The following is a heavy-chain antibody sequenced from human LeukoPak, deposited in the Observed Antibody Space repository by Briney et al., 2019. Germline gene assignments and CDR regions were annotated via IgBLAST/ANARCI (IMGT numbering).Heavy chain of an antibody. J-gene: IGHJ4*02. CDR2: IYYSGST. Sequence: SETLSLTCTVSGGSMSPYHWGWIRQPPGKGLEWTGYIYYSGSTNYNPSLKSRVTISVDTSKNQFSLKLGSVTAADTAIYYCARAVSGRFDYWGQGTLVTVSS. D-gene: IGHD6-19*01. V-gene: IGHV4-59*08. CDR3: ARAVSGRFDY. CDR1: GGSMSPYH.